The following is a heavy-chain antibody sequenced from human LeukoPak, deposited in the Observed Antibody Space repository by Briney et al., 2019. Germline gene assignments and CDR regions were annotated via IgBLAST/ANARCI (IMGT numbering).Heavy chain of an antibody. D-gene: IGHD2-15*01. CDR3: ARVCSGGSCGVYGMDV. J-gene: IGHJ6*02. CDR1: GGTFSSYA. V-gene: IGHV1-46*01. Sequence: ASVKVSCKASGGTFSSYAISWVRQAPGQGLEWMGLINPSGGSTSYAQKFQGRVTMTRDTSTSTVYMELSSLRSEDTAVYYCARVCSGGSCGVYGMDVWGQGTTVTVSS. CDR2: INPSGGST.